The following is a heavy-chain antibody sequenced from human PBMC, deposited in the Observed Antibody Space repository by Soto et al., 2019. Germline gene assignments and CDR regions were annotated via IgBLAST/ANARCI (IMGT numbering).Heavy chain of an antibody. J-gene: IGHJ2*01. Sequence: EVQLLESGGGLVQPGGSLRLSCAASGFTFSSYAMSWVRQAPGKGLEWVSAISGSGGSTYYAASGKGRFTISRDNSKNTLYLQMNSLRAEDTAVYYCANTMIVVVTSARGRYFDLWGRGTLVTVSS. CDR1: GFTFSSYA. D-gene: IGHD3-22*01. CDR2: ISGSGGST. CDR3: ANTMIVVVTSARGRYFDL. V-gene: IGHV3-23*01.